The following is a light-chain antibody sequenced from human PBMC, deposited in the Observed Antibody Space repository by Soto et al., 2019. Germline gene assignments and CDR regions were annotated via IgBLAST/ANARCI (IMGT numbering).Light chain of an antibody. CDR3: QQYGTSEII. Sequence: EIVLTQSPVTLSLSPGERATLSCRASQSVSNNYLAWYQQKPGQAPRLLICGASNRATGIPDRFSGSGSGTDFTLTISRLEPEDFAVFFCQQYGTSEIIFGQGTRLEIK. CDR2: GAS. V-gene: IGKV3-20*01. J-gene: IGKJ5*01. CDR1: QSVSNNY.